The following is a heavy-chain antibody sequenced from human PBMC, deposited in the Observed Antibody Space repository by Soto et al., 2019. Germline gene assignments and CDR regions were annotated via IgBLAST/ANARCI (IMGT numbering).Heavy chain of an antibody. D-gene: IGHD3-10*01. Sequence: QVQLVQSGAEVKKPGASVKVSCKASGYTFTSFGISWVRQAPGQGLEWLGWISAYNGNTNYGQKLQGRVTMTTDTSTSTADMELRSRRSNDTAVYYCARDKGDGSGSYYGYWGQGTLVTVSS. J-gene: IGHJ4*02. CDR1: GYTFTSFG. CDR3: ARDKGDGSGSYYGY. V-gene: IGHV1-18*01. CDR2: ISAYNGNT.